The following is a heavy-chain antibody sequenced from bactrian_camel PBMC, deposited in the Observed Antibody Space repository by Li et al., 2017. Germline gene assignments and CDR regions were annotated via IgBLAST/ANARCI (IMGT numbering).Heavy chain of an antibody. J-gene: IGHJ6*01. CDR2: IYTDDGST. Sequence: QLVESGGGSVQAGGSLRLSCTASETSYRTSCMGWFRQAPGKEREGVATIYTDDGSTYYADSVKDRFTISQDNAKNTLYLQLNSLKTEDTAMYYCANKNKPGSWGFGYWGQGTQVTVS. CDR3: ANKNKPGSWGFGY. D-gene: IGHD2*01. CDR1: ETSYRTSC. V-gene: IGHV3S54*01.